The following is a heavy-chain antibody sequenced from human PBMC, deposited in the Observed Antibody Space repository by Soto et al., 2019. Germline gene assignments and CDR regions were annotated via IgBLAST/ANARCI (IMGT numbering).Heavy chain of an antibody. V-gene: IGHV3-48*03. CDR1: GFTFISYE. J-gene: IGHJ4*02. CDR3: ARDPGYYGLFDY. D-gene: IGHD3-10*01. Sequence: GGSLRLSCAASGFTFISYEINFFRQAPGKGLEWVSYISSSGSTIYYADSVKGRFTISRDNAKNSLYLQMNSLRAEDTAVYYCARDPGYYGLFDYWGQGTLVTVS. CDR2: ISSSGSTI.